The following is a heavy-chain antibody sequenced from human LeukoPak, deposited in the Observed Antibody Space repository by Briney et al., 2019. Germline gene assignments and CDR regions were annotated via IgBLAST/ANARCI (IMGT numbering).Heavy chain of an antibody. CDR3: ASIYGGNYYFDY. CDR2: INPNSGGT. V-gene: IGHV1-2*02. D-gene: IGHD4-23*01. J-gene: IGHJ4*02. CDR1: GYTFTGYY. Sequence: ASVTVSCTASGYTFTGYYMHWVRQAPGQGLEWMGWINPNSGGTNYAQKFQGRVTMTRDTSISTAYMELSRLRSDDTAVYYCASIYGGNYYFDYWGQGTLVTVSS.